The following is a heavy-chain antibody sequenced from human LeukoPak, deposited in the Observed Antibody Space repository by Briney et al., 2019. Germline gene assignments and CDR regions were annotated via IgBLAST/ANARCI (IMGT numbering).Heavy chain of an antibody. Sequence: PGGSLRLSCAASGFTFSGYAMHWVRQAPGKGLEWVAVISYDENSKYYADSVKGRFTISRDNSKNTLYLQMNSLRAEDTAVYYCAKDSIAARYYYYYYMDVWGKGTTVTVSS. CDR2: ISYDENSK. CDR1: GFTFSGYA. V-gene: IGHV3-30-3*01. CDR3: AKDSIAARYYYYYYMDV. J-gene: IGHJ6*03. D-gene: IGHD6-6*01.